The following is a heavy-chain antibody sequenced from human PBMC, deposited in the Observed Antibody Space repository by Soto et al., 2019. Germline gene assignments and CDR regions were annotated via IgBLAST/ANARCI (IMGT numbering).Heavy chain of an antibody. CDR3: ARDHGFYYYGMDV. V-gene: IGHV4-39*01. CDR1: GGSISSSSYY. CDR2: IYYSGST. J-gene: IGHJ6*02. Sequence: QLQLQESGPGLVKPSETLSLTCTVSGGSISSSSYYWGWIRQPPGKGLEWIGSIYYSGSTYYNPSLKSRVTISVDTSKNQFSLKLSSVTAADTAVYYCARDHGFYYYGMDVWGQGATVTVSS.